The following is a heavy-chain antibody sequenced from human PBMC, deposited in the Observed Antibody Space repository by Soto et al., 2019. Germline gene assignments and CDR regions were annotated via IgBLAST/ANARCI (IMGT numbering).Heavy chain of an antibody. CDR3: AKEPDGYYFDY. CDR1: GFNLQSYW. D-gene: IGHD3-10*01. CDR2: ISYDGSNK. J-gene: IGHJ4*02. V-gene: IGHV3-30*18. Sequence: GALEISWAGPGFNLQSYWMPRVLQAPGKGLEWVAVISYDGSNKYYADSVKGRFTISRDNSKNTLYLQMNSLRAEDTAVYYCAKEPDGYYFDYWGQGTLVTVSS.